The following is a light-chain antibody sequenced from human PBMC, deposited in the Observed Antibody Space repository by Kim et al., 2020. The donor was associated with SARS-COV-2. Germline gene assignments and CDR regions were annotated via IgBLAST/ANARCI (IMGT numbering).Light chain of an antibody. CDR2: GNS. J-gene: IGLJ1*01. CDR3: QSYYSSLSGWHV. V-gene: IGLV1-40*01. CDR1: SSNIGAGYD. Sequence: QSVLTQPPSVSGAPGQRVTISCTGRSSNIGAGYDVHWYQQLPGTAPKLLIYGNSNRPSGVPDRFSGSKSGTSASLAITGLQAEDEADYYCQSYYSSLSGWHVFGTGTKVTVL.